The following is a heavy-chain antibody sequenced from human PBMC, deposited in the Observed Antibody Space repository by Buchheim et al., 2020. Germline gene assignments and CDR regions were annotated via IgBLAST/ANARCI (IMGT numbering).Heavy chain of an antibody. CDR1: GYTFTSYY. J-gene: IGHJ4*02. CDR2: INPSGGST. Sequence: QVQLVQSGAEVKKPGASVEVSCKASGYTFTSYYMHWVRQAPGQGLEWMGIINPSGGSTSYAQKFQGRVTMTRDTSTSTVYMELSSLRSEDTAVYYCARDMRVMFSSSHSPDYWGQGTL. CDR3: ARDMRVMFSSSHSPDY. V-gene: IGHV1-46*01. D-gene: IGHD6-6*01.